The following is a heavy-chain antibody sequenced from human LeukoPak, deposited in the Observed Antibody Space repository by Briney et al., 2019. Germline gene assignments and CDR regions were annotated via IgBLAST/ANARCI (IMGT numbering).Heavy chain of an antibody. J-gene: IGHJ4*02. CDR1: GFTFSNYW. D-gene: IGHD3-22*01. V-gene: IGHV3-7*01. Sequence: PGGSLRLSCAASGFTFSNYWMSWVRQAPGKGLEWLANINQDGSEIYYVDSVTGRFTISRDNGKNSLYLQINSLRADDTAVYYCARAALPADYYDSSGYYSLDYWGQGTLVTVSS. CDR3: ARAALPADYYDSSGYYSLDY. CDR2: INQDGSEI.